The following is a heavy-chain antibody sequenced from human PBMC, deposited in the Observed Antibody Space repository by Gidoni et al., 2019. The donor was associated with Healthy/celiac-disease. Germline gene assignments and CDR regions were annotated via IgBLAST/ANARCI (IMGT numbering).Heavy chain of an antibody. D-gene: IGHD6-6*01. V-gene: IGHV3-9*01. CDR3: AKDIYSSSSSYYFDY. Sequence: EVQLVESGGGLVQPGRSLRLSCAASGFTFADYAMHWVRQAPGKGLEWVSGISWNSGSIGYADSVKGRFTISRDNAKNSLYLQMNSLRAEDTALYYCAKDIYSSSSSYYFDYWGQGTLVTVSS. CDR2: ISWNSGSI. J-gene: IGHJ4*02. CDR1: GFTFADYA.